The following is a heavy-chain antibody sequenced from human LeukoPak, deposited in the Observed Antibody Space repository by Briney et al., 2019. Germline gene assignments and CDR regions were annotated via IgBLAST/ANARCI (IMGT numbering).Heavy chain of an antibody. CDR3: ARGQSWLRSFDAFDI. J-gene: IGHJ3*02. Sequence: GASVKVSCKASGYTFTGYYIHWVRQAPGQGLEWMGWINPNSGATKYAQKIQGRVTMTRDTSISTVYMELSRLRSDDTAVYYCARGQSWLRSFDAFDIWGQGTMVTVSS. V-gene: IGHV1-2*02. D-gene: IGHD5-12*01. CDR2: INPNSGAT. CDR1: GYTFTGYY.